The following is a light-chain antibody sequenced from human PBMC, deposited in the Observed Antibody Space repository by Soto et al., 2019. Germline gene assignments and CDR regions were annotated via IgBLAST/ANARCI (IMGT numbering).Light chain of an antibody. CDR2: GAS. CDR3: RQYGSSPPT. V-gene: IGKV3-20*01. CDR1: QSVSNY. Sequence: EIVLTQSPGTLSLSPGERATLSCRASQSVSNYLVWYQQKPGQAPRLLIYGASSRAPGIPDRFSGSGSGTDFTLTVSRLEPEDFAVFYCRQYGSSPPTFGQGTKLEI. J-gene: IGKJ2*01.